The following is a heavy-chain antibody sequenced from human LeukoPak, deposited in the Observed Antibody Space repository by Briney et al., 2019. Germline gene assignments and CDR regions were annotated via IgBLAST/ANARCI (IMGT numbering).Heavy chain of an antibody. CDR2: INSDGSST. D-gene: IGHD2-15*01. V-gene: IGHV3-74*01. CDR1: GFTFSSYW. CDR3: AKDGAIVVVVAATPLDYGMDV. J-gene: IGHJ6*02. Sequence: QPGGSLRLSCAASGFTFSSYWMHWVRQAPGKGLVWVSRINSDGSSTSYADSVKGRFPISRDNSKNTLYLQMNSLRAEDTAVYYCAKDGAIVVVVAATPLDYGMDVWGQGTTVTVSS.